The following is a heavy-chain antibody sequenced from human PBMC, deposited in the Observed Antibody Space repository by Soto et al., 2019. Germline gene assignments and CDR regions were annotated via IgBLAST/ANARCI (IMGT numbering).Heavy chain of an antibody. D-gene: IGHD2-2*01. J-gene: IGHJ6*02. V-gene: IGHV4-30-4*01. Sequence: PSETLSLTCTVSGGSISTYYWSWIRQPPGKGLGWVGYIYYSGSTYYNPPLKSRVTISVDTSKNQFSLKLSSVTAADTAVYYCARVLLVPAAKYYYYGMDVWGQGTTVSSP. CDR1: GGSISTYY. CDR3: ARVLLVPAAKYYYYGMDV. CDR2: IYYSGST.